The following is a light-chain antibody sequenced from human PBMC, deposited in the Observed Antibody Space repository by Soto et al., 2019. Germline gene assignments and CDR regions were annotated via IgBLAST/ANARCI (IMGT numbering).Light chain of an antibody. CDR3: CSYAGSSTLPYV. Sequence: QSVLTQPASVSGSPGQSITISCTGTSSDVGSYNLVSWYQQHPGKAPKLMIYEVSKRPSGVSNRFSGYKSGNTASLTISGLQAEDEADYYCCSYAGSSTLPYVFGTGTKVTVL. CDR2: EVS. V-gene: IGLV2-23*02. CDR1: SSDVGSYNL. J-gene: IGLJ1*01.